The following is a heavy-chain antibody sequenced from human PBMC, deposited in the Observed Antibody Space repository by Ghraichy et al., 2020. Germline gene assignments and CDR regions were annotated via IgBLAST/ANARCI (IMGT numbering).Heavy chain of an antibody. Sequence: GGSLRLSCAASGFTFSSYEMNWVRQAPGEGLEWVSYISSSPGSIYYADSVKGRFTISRDNAKNSLYLQMNSLRAEDTAVYYCARERDSSSWNTFDIWGQGTMVTVSS. CDR1: GFTFSSYE. CDR2: ISSSPGSI. J-gene: IGHJ3*02. V-gene: IGHV3-48*03. D-gene: IGHD6-13*01. CDR3: ARERDSSSWNTFDI.